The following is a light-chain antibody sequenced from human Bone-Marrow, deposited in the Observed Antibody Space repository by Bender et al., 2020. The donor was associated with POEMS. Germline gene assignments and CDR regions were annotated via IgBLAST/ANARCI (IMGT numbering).Light chain of an antibody. CDR3: QSYDSTLRVL. CDR2: GKT. CDR1: SSNIGAGYD. Sequence: QSVLTQPPSVSGAPGQKVTISCTGSSSNIGAGYDVHWYQQLPGTAPKLLIYGKTNRPSGVPDRFSGSKSGTSASLAITGLQAEDEADYYCQSYDSTLRVLFGGGTKLTVL. V-gene: IGLV1-40*01. J-gene: IGLJ2*01.